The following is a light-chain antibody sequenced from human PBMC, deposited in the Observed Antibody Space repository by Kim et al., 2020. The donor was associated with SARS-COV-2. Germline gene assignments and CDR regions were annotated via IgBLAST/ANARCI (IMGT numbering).Light chain of an antibody. Sequence: APGKLTCTLSSGHSDYTIAWHQQQPEKGPRYLMKISSDGSHNNGDGIPDRFSGSSSGPERYLTISSLQSDDEADYYCQTWGTGIVVFGGGTQLTVL. CDR3: QTWGTGIVV. CDR1: SGHSDYT. CDR2: ISSDGSH. V-gene: IGLV4-69*01. J-gene: IGLJ2*01.